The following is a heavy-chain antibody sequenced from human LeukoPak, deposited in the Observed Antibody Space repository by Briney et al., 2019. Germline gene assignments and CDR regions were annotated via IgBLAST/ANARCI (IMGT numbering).Heavy chain of an antibody. V-gene: IGHV3-23*01. D-gene: IGHD3-10*01. CDR3: AKGSGINTHIDY. J-gene: IGHJ4*02. CDR1: GFTLSSYA. CDR2: ISDSGDST. Sequence: RGSLRLSCVHSGFTLSSYAMSWVRQAPGKGLEWVSGISDSGDSTFYAASVKGRITTSRDNSKNTLYMQMNSLRAEDTALYCSAKGSGINTHIDYWGQGTLVTVSS.